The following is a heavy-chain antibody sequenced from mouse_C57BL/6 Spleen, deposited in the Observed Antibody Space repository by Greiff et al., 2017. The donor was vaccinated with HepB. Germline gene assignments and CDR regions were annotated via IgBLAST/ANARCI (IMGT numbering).Heavy chain of an antibody. CDR2: IYPGDGDT. Sequence: VKLVESGAELVKPGASVKISCKASGYAFSSYWMNWVKQRPGKGLEWIGQIYPGDGDTNYNGKFKGKATLTADKSSSTAYMQLSSLTSEDSAVYFCARDDGYYWYFDVWGTGTTVTVSS. J-gene: IGHJ1*03. CDR1: GYAFSSYW. V-gene: IGHV1-80*01. CDR3: ARDDGYYWYFDV. D-gene: IGHD2-3*01.